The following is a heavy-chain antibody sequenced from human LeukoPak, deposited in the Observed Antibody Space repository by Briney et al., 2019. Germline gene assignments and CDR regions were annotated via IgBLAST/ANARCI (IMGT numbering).Heavy chain of an antibody. J-gene: IGHJ4*02. V-gene: IGHV3-21*01. D-gene: IGHD2-15*01. CDR1: GFTFCSYS. CDR3: ASLYCSGGSCYSL. CDR2: ISSSSSYI. Sequence: PGGSLRLSCAASGFTFCSYSMNWVRQAPGKGLEWVSSISSSSSYIYYADSVKGRFTISRDNAKNSLYLQMNSLRAEDTAVYYCASLYCSGGSCYSLWGQGTLVTVSS.